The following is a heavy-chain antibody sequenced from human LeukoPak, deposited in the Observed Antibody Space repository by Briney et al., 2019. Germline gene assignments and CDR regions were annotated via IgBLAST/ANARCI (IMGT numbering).Heavy chain of an antibody. D-gene: IGHD2-2*01. J-gene: IGHJ5*02. CDR1: GGTFSSYA. Sequence: VASVKVSCKASGGTFSSYAISWVRQAPGQGLEWMGGIISIFGTANYAQKFQGRVTITTDESTSTAYMELSSLRSEDTAVYYCARGVWGYCSSTSCPNWFDPWGQGTLVTVSS. V-gene: IGHV1-69*05. CDR2: IISIFGTA. CDR3: ARGVWGYCSSTSCPNWFDP.